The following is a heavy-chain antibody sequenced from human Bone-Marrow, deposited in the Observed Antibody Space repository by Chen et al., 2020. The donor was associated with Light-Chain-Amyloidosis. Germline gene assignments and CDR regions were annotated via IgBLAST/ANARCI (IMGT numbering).Heavy chain of an antibody. Sequence: QVQVVQSGAEVRKPGASVKVSCKVSGYTLSDVSMHWVRQAPRKGLEWMGGFNPEEGEIIYAQKFQGRVALTEDTSTDTAYMEMTSLRSDDTAMYYCATSNTISFEYWGQGTLVTVSS. CDR1: GYTLSDVS. V-gene: IGHV1-24*01. D-gene: IGHD3-9*01. CDR3: ATSNTISFEY. CDR2: FNPEEGEI. J-gene: IGHJ4*02.